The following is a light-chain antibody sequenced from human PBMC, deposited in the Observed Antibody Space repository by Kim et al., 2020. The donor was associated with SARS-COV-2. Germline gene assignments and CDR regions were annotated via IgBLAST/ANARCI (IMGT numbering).Light chain of an antibody. CDR1: SLRSYY. CDR2: GKN. Sequence: SSELTQDPAVSVALEQTVRITCQGDSLRSYYASWYQQKPGQAPVLVIYGKNNRPSGIPDRFSGSSSGNTASLTITGAQAEDEADYYCKSRDSSGKVVFGGGTQLTVL. CDR3: KSRDSSGKVV. J-gene: IGLJ2*01. V-gene: IGLV3-19*01.